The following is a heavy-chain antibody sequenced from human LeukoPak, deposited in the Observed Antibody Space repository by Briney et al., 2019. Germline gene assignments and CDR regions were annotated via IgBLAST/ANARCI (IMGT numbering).Heavy chain of an antibody. V-gene: IGHV4-4*07. D-gene: IGHD2-2*02. J-gene: IGHJ6*03. CDR2: IYTSGST. CDR3: ARDGIVVVPAAIHGYYYYYYMDV. Sequence: PSETLSLTCTVSGGSISSYYWSWIRQPAGKGLEWIGRIYTSGSTNYNPSLKSRVTMSVDTSKNQFSLKLSSVTAADTAVYYCARDGIVVVPAAIHGYYYYYYMDVRGKGTTVAVSS. CDR1: GGSISSYY.